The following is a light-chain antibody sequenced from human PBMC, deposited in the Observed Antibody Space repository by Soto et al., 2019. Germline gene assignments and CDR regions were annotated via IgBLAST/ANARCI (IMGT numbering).Light chain of an antibody. CDR3: QQYGSSPIFT. CDR2: AAS. V-gene: IGKV3-15*01. Sequence: EIVMTQSPATLSVSPGERATLSCRASQSVSGNLAWYQQKPGQAPRLLIYAASTRATGIPARFSGSGSGTEFTLTISSLQSEDFAVYYCQQYGSSPIFTFGPGTKVDIK. J-gene: IGKJ3*01. CDR1: QSVSGN.